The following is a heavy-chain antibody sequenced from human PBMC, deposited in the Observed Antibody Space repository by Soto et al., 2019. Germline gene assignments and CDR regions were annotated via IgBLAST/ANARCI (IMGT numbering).Heavy chain of an antibody. CDR1: GGSSSCSIYY. CDR2: IYYSGST. V-gene: IGHV4-39*01. CDR3: ARWRRYSGFDWGFDY. D-gene: IGHD5-12*01. Sequence: PSETLSLTWTVSGGSSSCSIYYWVWIRQPPGKGLDWIGTIYYSGSTYYNPSLKSRVTMSVDTSKNQFSLKLSSVTAADTAVYYCARWRRYSGFDWGFDYWGQGTLVTVSS. J-gene: IGHJ4*02.